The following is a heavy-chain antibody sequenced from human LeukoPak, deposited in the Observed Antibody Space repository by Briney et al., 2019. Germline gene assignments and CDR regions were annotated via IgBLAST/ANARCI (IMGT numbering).Heavy chain of an antibody. Sequence: GASVKVFYKASGYTFTSYDVNWVRQATGQGLEWMGWMNPISCDTGYALKFQGRVTMSRNTSISTAYMELGSLRSEDTAVYYCARVPRRGERFDPWGQGTLVTVSS. D-gene: IGHD3-10*01. CDR3: ARVPRRGERFDP. V-gene: IGHV1-8*01. CDR1: GYTFTSYD. CDR2: MNPISCDT. J-gene: IGHJ5*02.